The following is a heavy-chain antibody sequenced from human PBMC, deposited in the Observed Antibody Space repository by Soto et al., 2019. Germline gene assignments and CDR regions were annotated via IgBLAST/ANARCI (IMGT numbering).Heavy chain of an antibody. CDR2: ISAYNGNT. Sequence: ASVKVSCKASGYAFTSYGISWVRQAPGQGLEWMGWISAYNGNTNYAQKLQGRVTMTTDTSTSTAYMELRSLRSDDTAVYYCARVIAAAGTHFGDYYYGMDVWGQGTTVTVSS. J-gene: IGHJ6*02. D-gene: IGHD6-13*01. V-gene: IGHV1-18*01. CDR3: ARVIAAAGTHFGDYYYGMDV. CDR1: GYAFTSYG.